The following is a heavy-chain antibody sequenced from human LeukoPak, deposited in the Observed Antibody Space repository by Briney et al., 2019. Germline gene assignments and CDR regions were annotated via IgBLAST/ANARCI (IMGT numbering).Heavy chain of an antibody. J-gene: IGHJ4*02. CDR1: GFSFRDYA. D-gene: IGHD3-22*01. CDR2: ISGSGGST. V-gene: IGHV3-23*01. Sequence: GGSFRLSCAASGFSFRDYAMHWVRQPPGKGLEWVSGISGSGGSTFYPDSVKGRFTISRDNAKNSLYLQMNSLRAEDTAVYYCARDQDGGKYYYESSGYSHWGQGILVTVSS. CDR3: ARDQDGGKYYYESSGYSH.